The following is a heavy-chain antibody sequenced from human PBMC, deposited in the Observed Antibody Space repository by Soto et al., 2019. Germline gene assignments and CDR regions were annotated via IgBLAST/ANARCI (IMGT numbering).Heavy chain of an antibody. V-gene: IGHV4-30-4*01. D-gene: IGHD7-27*01. CDR3: ARGPSGDKVDN. Sequence: QVQLQESGPGLVKPSQTLSLTCTVSGGSISSDYYCWSWMRQSPEKGAEWIGHTYNSVKTYSNPSISSRVTISVDTSKNHFSLKLTSVTAADTAVYYCARGPSGDKVDNWGQGTLGTVAA. CDR2: TYNSVKT. CDR1: GGSISSDYYC. J-gene: IGHJ4*02.